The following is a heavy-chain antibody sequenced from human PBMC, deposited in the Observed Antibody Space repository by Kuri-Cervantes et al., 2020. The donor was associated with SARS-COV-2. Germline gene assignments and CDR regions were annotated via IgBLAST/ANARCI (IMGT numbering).Heavy chain of an antibody. CDR1: GGSISTYY. D-gene: IGHD1-26*01. Sequence: SETLSLTCTVSGGSISTYYWSWIRQPPGKGLEWIGYLYYSGSTSYNPSLKSRVTISLDTSKNQFSLKLSSVTAADTAVYYCATGSYYVAYDYWGQGTPVTVSS. V-gene: IGHV4-59*01. CDR2: LYYSGST. J-gene: IGHJ4*02. CDR3: ATGSYYVAYDY.